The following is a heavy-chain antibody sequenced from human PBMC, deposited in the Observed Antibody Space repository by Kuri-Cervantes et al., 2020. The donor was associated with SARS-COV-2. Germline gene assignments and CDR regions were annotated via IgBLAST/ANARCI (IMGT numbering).Heavy chain of an antibody. Sequence: SVKVSCKASGGTFSSYTIIRVRQAPGQGLEWMGGIIPIFGTANYAQKFQGRVTITRNTSISTAYMELRSLRSDDTAVYYCARGFGSGWYLDYWGQGTLVTVSS. V-gene: IGHV1-69*05. J-gene: IGHJ4*02. D-gene: IGHD6-19*01. CDR3: ARGFGSGWYLDY. CDR2: IIPIFGTA. CDR1: GGTFSSYT.